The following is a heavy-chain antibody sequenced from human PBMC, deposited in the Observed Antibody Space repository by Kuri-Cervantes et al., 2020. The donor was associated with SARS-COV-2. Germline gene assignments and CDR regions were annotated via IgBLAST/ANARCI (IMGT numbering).Heavy chain of an antibody. D-gene: IGHD2-2*01. V-gene: IGHV1-18*01. J-gene: IGHJ5*02. CDR3: ARASGALHCSSTSCGEGSWFDP. Sequence: GGSLRLSCKASGYTFTSYGISWVRQAPGQGLEWMGWISAYNGNTNYAQKLQGRVTMTTDTSTSTASMELRSLRSDDKAVYYCARASGALHCSSTSCGEGSWFDPWGQGTLVTVSS. CDR2: ISAYNGNT. CDR1: GYTFTSYG.